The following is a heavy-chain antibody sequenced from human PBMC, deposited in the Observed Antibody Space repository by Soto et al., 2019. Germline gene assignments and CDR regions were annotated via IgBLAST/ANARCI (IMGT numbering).Heavy chain of an antibody. V-gene: IGHV5-51*01. Sequence: GESPKISCKGSGYSFTSYWIGWVRQMPGKGLEWMGIIYPGDSDTRYSPSFQGQVTISADKSISTAYLQWSSLKASDTAMYSCARDHSSRLISFDYWGQGTLVTVSS. CDR1: GYSFTSYW. J-gene: IGHJ4*02. CDR3: ARDHSSRLISFDY. D-gene: IGHD6-13*01. CDR2: IYPGDSDT.